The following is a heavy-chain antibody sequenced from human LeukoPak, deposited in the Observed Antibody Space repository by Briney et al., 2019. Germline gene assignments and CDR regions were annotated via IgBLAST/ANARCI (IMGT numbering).Heavy chain of an antibody. Sequence: GGSLRLSCAASGFTFSTYWMGWVRQVPGKGLEWVANINQDGSAKYYVDFVKGRFTISRDNAKNSLYLQMNSLRAEDTAVYYCARQPFDYWGQGTLVTVSS. J-gene: IGHJ4*02. CDR1: GFTFSTYW. D-gene: IGHD6-13*01. V-gene: IGHV3-7*01. CDR3: ARQPFDY. CDR2: INQDGSAK.